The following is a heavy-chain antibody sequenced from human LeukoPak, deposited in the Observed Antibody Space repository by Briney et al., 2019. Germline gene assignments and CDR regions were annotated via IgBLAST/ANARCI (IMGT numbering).Heavy chain of an antibody. Sequence: ASVTVPCKASGYTFTGYYMHWVRQAPGQGLEWMGWINPNSGGTNYAQKFQGRVTMTRDTSISTAYMELSRLRSDDTAVYYCGRGGNGGGNAFDIWGQGTMVTVSS. J-gene: IGHJ3*02. CDR3: GRGGNGGGNAFDI. CDR2: INPNSGGT. D-gene: IGHD3-16*01. CDR1: GYTFTGYY. V-gene: IGHV1-2*02.